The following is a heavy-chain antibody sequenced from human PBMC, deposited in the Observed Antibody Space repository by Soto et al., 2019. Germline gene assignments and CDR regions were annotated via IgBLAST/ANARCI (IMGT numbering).Heavy chain of an antibody. V-gene: IGHV3-30-3*01. D-gene: IGHD1-26*01. Sequence: QVQLVESGGGVVQPGRSLRLSCAVSGFTLSSHAMHWVRQAPGKGLEWVALILSDGSNKYYADSVKGRFTTSRDNSKNTMYLQMNSLSVSDTAVYYFARDDEVGSDFDLGYWGQGALVTVSS. CDR3: ARDDEVGSDFDLGY. CDR2: ILSDGSNK. J-gene: IGHJ4*02. CDR1: GFTLSSHA.